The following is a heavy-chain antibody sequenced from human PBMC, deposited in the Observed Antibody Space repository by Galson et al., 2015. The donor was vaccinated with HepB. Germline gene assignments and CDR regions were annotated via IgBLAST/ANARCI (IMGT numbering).Heavy chain of an antibody. D-gene: IGHD6-13*01. CDR1: GGTFSSYT. CDR3: ARDQGDSSSWWDQGWFDP. J-gene: IGHJ5*02. Sequence: SVKVSCKASGGTFSSYTISWVRQAPGQGLEWMGRIIPILGIANYAQKFQGRVTITADKSTSTAYMELSSLRSEDTAVYYCARDQGDSSSWWDQGWFDPWGQGTLVTVSS. V-gene: IGHV1-69*04. CDR2: IIPILGIA.